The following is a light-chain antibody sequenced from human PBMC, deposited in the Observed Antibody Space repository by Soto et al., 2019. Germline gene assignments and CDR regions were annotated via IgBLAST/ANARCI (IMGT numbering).Light chain of an antibody. CDR2: DAS. Sequence: DIQITQSPSTLSASVGDRVIITFRASESITTWMAWYQQKPGKAPKLLVYDASTLQSGVATRFSGSGSGTEFTLIISGLQPEDSATYYCQQYTNTNNPWMFGQGTKVDIK. CDR3: QQYTNTNNPWM. J-gene: IGKJ1*01. CDR1: ESITTW. V-gene: IGKV1-5*01.